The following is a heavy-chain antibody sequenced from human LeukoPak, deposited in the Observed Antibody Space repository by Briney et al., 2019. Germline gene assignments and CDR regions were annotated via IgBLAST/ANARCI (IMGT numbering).Heavy chain of an antibody. D-gene: IGHD5-12*01. J-gene: IGHJ3*02. Sequence: PSETLSLTCAVYGGSFSGYYWSWIRQPPGKGLEWIGEINHSGSTNYNPSLKSRVTISVDTSKNQFSLKLSSVTAADTAVYYCARVGGGHSGYDDAFDIWGQGTMVTVSS. CDR3: ARVGGGHSGYDDAFDI. V-gene: IGHV4-34*01. CDR2: INHSGST. CDR1: GGSFSGYY.